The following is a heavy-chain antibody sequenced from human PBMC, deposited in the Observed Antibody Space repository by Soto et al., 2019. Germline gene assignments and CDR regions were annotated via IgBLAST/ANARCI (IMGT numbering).Heavy chain of an antibody. D-gene: IGHD2-21*01. CDR2: VRGDGNII. CDR1: GFSFSDTW. Sequence: EVQLVESGGGLVQPGGSLRLSCAASGFSFSDTWMHWVRQVPGKGLLWVSRVRGDGNIIFYADSVKGRFISSRDNAKNTLYLQMDSLRAEDTAVYYCARSDWFDPWGQGTLVTVSS. V-gene: IGHV3-74*01. CDR3: ARSDWFDP. J-gene: IGHJ5*02.